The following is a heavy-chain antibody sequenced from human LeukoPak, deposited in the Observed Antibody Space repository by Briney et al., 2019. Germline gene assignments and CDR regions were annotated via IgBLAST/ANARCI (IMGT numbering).Heavy chain of an antibody. CDR2: ISSSSSYI. J-gene: IGHJ6*04. V-gene: IGHV3-21*01. Sequence: GSLRLSCAASEFTFKSYNMNWVRQAPGKGLEWVSSISSSSSYIYYADSVKGRFTISRDNAKTSLYLQMNSLRAEDTAVYYCTRGHYYGMDVWGKGTTVTVST. CDR3: TRGHYYGMDV. CDR1: EFTFKSYN.